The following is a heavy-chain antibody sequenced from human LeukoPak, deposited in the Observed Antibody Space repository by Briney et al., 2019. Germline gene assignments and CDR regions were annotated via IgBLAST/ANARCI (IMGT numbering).Heavy chain of an antibody. CDR1: GGSLSSYY. CDR3: ARLVTAAYFDY. J-gene: IGHJ4*02. D-gene: IGHD6-13*01. Sequence: PSETLSLTCTVSGGSLSSYYWSWIRQPPGKGLEWIGYIYYSGSTNYNPSLKSRVTISVDTSKNQFSLKLSSVTAADTAVYYCARLVTAAYFDYWGQGTLVTVSS. V-gene: IGHV4-59*08. CDR2: IYYSGST.